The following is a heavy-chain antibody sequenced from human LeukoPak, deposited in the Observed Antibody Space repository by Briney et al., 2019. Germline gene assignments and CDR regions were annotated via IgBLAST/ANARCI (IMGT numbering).Heavy chain of an antibody. D-gene: IGHD2-15*01. V-gene: IGHV4-59*12. Sequence: KPSETLSLTCTVSGGSISSYYWSWIRQPPGKGLEWTRYIYYSGSTYYNPSLQSRVIISVDTSKNQFSLKLNSVTAADTAVYYCARDNALSGGAFDIWGQGTMVTVSS. CDR3: ARDNALSGGAFDI. CDR2: IYYSGST. CDR1: GGSISSYY. J-gene: IGHJ3*02.